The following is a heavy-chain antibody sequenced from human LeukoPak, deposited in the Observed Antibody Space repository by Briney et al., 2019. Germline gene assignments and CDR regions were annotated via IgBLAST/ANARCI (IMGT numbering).Heavy chain of an antibody. Sequence: ASVKVSCKASGYTFTSYGISWVRQAPGQGLDWMGWISACNGNTNYAQKLQGRVTMTTDTSTSTAYMELRSLRSDDTAVYYCASGSTSCYGCEEWGQGTLVTVSS. CDR3: ASGSTSCYGCEE. V-gene: IGHV1-18*04. J-gene: IGHJ4*02. CDR1: GYTFTSYG. D-gene: IGHD2-2*01. CDR2: ISACNGNT.